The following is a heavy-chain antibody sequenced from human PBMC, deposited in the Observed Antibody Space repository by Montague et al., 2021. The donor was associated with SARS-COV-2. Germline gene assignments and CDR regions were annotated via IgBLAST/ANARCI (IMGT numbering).Heavy chain of an antibody. D-gene: IGHD2-15*01. CDR2: MYDSGST. V-gene: IGHV4-31*03. CDR3: ARGDGVVVAAPYI. Sequence: TLSLTCTVSGGSISNGGYYCSWIRQHPGKGLEWIGCMYDSGSTYYNPSLPSRVTMSLDTSKNQCSLKLSSVTAADTAVYYCARGDGVVVAAPYIWGQGTMVTVSS. J-gene: IGHJ3*02. CDR1: GGSISNGGYY.